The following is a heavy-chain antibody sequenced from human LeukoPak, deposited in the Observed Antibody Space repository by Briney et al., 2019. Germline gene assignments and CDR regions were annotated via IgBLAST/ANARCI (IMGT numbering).Heavy chain of an antibody. J-gene: IGHJ6*04. CDR1: GGSISSGGYY. V-gene: IGHV4-31*03. CDR3: ARDVPGGMDV. Sequence: SQTLSLTCTVSGGSISSGGYYWSWIRQHPGKGLEWIGYIYYSGSTYYSPSLKSRVTISVDTSKNQFSLKLSSVTAADTAVYYCARDVPGGMDVWGKGTTVTVSS. CDR2: IYYSGST.